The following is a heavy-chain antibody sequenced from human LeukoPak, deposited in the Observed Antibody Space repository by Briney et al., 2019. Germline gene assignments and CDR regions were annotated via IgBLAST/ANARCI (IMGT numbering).Heavy chain of an antibody. J-gene: IGHJ3*02. CDR2: ISGSGGRT. Sequence: GGSLRLSCAAPGFTFISYAMSWVRQAPGKGLEWGSAISGSGGRTYYADSVKGRFTISRDNSKNTLYLQMNSLRAEDTAVYYCAKEEYPMVMYDAFDIWGQGTMVTVSS. CDR3: AKEEYPMVMYDAFDI. D-gene: IGHD5-18*01. CDR1: GFTFISYA. V-gene: IGHV3-23*01.